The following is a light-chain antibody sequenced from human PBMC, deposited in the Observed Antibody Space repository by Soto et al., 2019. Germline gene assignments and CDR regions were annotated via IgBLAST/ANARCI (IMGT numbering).Light chain of an antibody. CDR3: SSWTPSNTWV. V-gene: IGLV2-14*01. CDR2: EVS. Sequence: QSALTQPASVSGSPEQSITISCTGTSSDVGGYNFVSWYQHHPGRAPKLIIYEVSNRPSGLSDRLSGSKSGNTASLTISGLQPEDEADYYCSSWTPSNTWVFGGGTKLTVL. J-gene: IGLJ3*02. CDR1: SSDVGGYNF.